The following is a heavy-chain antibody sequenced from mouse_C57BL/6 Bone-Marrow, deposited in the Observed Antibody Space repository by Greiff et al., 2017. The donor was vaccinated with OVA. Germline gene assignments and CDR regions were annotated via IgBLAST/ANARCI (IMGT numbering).Heavy chain of an antibody. CDR1: GFTFSDYG. V-gene: IGHV5-17*01. D-gene: IGHD5-1-1*01. CDR3: ARDPIPFSFDY. J-gene: IGHJ2*01. Sequence: EVKLVESGGGLVKPGGSLKLSCAASGFTFSDYGMHWVRQAPEKGLEWVAYISSGSSTIYYADTVKGRVTISRDNAKNTLFLQMTSLRSEDTAMYYGARDPIPFSFDYWGQGTTLTVSS. CDR2: ISSGSSTI.